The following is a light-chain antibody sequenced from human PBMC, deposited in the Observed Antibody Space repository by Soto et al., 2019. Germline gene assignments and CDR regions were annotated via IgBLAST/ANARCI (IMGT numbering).Light chain of an antibody. V-gene: IGLV1-40*01. Sequence: QSVLTQPPSVSGAPGQRVTISCTGSNSNIGAGYDVHWYQQLPGTPPKLLIFGNTKRPSGVPDRFSGSKSATSASLAITGLQAEDEADYYCQSYDIDLIGLIFGAGTKLTVL. CDR2: GNT. CDR1: NSNIGAGYD. J-gene: IGLJ2*01. CDR3: QSYDIDLIGLI.